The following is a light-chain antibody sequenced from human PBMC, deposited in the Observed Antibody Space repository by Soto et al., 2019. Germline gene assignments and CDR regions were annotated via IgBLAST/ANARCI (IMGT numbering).Light chain of an antibody. V-gene: IGKV3-20*01. CDR2: ATS. CDR3: QQYSSSPWT. Sequence: EIVMTQSPDTLSLSPGERATLSCRASQSVSARFLAWYQHRPGQAPRLLISATSTRAPGVPDRFSGSGSGTDFTLTISSLEPEDVAVYYCQQYSSSPWTFGQGTKVDIK. J-gene: IGKJ1*01. CDR1: QSVSARF.